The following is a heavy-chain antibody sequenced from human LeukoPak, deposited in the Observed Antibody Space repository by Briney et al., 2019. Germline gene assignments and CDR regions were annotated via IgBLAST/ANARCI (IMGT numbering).Heavy chain of an antibody. CDR1: GFTFDDYA. CDR2: ISGDGGST. J-gene: IGHJ6*03. D-gene: IGHD3-16*01. Sequence: GGSLRLSCAASGFTFDDYAMHWVRQAPGKGLEWVSLISGDGGSTYYADSVKGRFTISRDNSKNSLYLQMYSLRAEDTALYYCAKPVIPSAYQGTYYMDVWGKGTTVTVSS. V-gene: IGHV3-43*02. CDR3: AKPVIPSAYQGTYYMDV.